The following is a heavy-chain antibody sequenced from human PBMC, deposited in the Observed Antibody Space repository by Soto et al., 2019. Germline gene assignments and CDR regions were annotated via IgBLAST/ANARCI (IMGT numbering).Heavy chain of an antibody. CDR3: ARGHLGITTTGTWYDFDY. Sequence: SETLSLTCTVSGDSISSYYWSWIRQPPGKGLEYIGYIYYSGRTYYNPSLKSRVTISVDTSKNQFSLKLSSVTAADTAVYYCARGHLGITTTGTWYDFDYWGQGTLVTVSS. CDR1: GDSISSYY. J-gene: IGHJ4*02. D-gene: IGHD2-15*01. CDR2: IYYSGRT. V-gene: IGHV4-59*01.